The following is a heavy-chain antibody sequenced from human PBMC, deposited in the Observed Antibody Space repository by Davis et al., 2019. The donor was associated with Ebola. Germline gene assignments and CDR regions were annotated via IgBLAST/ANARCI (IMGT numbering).Heavy chain of an antibody. V-gene: IGHV1-69*13. CDR3: AREISSSSCGGDAFDI. CDR1: GGTFSSYA. J-gene: IGHJ3*02. D-gene: IGHD6-6*01. CDR2: IIPIFGTA. Sequence: AASVKVSCKASGGTFSSYAISWVRQAPGQGFEWMGGIIPIFGTANYAQKFQGRVTITADESTSTAYMELSSLRSEDTAVYYCAREISSSSCGGDAFDIWGQGTMVTVSS.